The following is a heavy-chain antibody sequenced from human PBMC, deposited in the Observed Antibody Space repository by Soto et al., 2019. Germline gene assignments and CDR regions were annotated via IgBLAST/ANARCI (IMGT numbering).Heavy chain of an antibody. CDR1: GGSISSGGYY. V-gene: IGHV4-31*03. Sequence: QVQLQESGPGLVKPSQTLSLTCTVSGGSISSGGYYWSWIRQHPGKGLEWIGYIYYSGSTYYNPSLKSRVTISVDTSKNQFSLKLSSVTAADTAVYYCARGIITMVRGVRTDAFDIWVQGTMVTVSS. CDR3: ARGIITMVRGVRTDAFDI. CDR2: IYYSGST. D-gene: IGHD3-10*01. J-gene: IGHJ3*02.